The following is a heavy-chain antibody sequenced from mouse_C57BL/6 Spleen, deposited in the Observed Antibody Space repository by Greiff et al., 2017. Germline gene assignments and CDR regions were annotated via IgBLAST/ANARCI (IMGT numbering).Heavy chain of an antibody. J-gene: IGHJ2*01. V-gene: IGHV5-4*01. CDR1: GFTFSSYA. CDR3: ARDAYKGFDY. Sequence: EVKLMESGGGLVKPGGSLKLSCAASGFTFSSYAMSWVRQTPEKRLAWVATISDGGSYTYYPDNVKGRFTISRDNAKNNLYLQMSHLKSEDTAMYYCARDAYKGFDYWGQGTTLTVSS. CDR2: ISDGGSYT. D-gene: IGHD2-10*01.